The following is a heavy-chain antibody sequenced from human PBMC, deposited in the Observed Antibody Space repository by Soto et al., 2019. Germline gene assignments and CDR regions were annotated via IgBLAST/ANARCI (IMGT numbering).Heavy chain of an antibody. Sequence: PGGSLRLSCNFSFSMYSMDWVRQAPGKGLEWVASISSGSDYIKYADPVKGRFTISRDNTKNSVSLQMSSLRVEDTAMYYCTRDQGGSYDSWFDPWGRGTLVTVSS. CDR3: TRDQGGSYDSWFDP. D-gene: IGHD1-26*01. CDR1: FSMYS. J-gene: IGHJ5*02. CDR2: ISSGSDYI. V-gene: IGHV3-21*06.